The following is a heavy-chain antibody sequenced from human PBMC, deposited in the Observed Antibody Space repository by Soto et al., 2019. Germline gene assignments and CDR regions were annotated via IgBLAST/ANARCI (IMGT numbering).Heavy chain of an antibody. D-gene: IGHD3-10*01. CDR3: AREITMVRGVLRYFDH. CDR2: IYYSGST. J-gene: IGHJ4*02. Sequence: LCGGSISSGGYYWSWIRQHPGKGLEWIGYIYYSGSTYYNPSLKSRVTISVDTSKNQFSLKLSSVTAADTAVHYCAREITMVRGVLRYFDHWGQGTLVTASS. CDR1: GGSISSGGYY. V-gene: IGHV4-31*02.